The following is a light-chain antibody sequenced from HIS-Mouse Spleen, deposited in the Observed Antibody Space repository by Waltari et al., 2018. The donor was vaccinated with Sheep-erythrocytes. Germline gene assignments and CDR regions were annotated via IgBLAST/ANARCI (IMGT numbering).Light chain of an antibody. V-gene: IGLV2-11*01. CDR3: CSYAGSYNHV. CDR1: SSDVGGYNY. Sequence: QSALTQPRSVSGSPGQSVTISCTGTSSDVGGYNYVSWYQQPPGKAPKLMIYDVSNRPSGFPDGFASSRSGNTASLTSSGLQAEEEADYYCCSYAGSYNHVFATGTKVTVL. J-gene: IGLJ1*01. CDR2: DVS.